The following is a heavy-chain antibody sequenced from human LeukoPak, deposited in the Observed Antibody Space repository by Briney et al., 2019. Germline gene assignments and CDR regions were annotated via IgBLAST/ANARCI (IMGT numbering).Heavy chain of an antibody. J-gene: IGHJ3*02. CDR3: ARAHRDIVVVSAAKMRLRDAFDI. Sequence: ASVKVSCKASGGTFSSYAISWVRQAPGQGLEWMGGIIPIFGTANYAQKFQGRVTITADESTSTAYMELSSLRSEDTAVYYCARAHRDIVVVSAAKMRLRDAFDIWGQGTMVTVSS. CDR1: GGTFSSYA. D-gene: IGHD2-2*01. V-gene: IGHV1-69*13. CDR2: IIPIFGTA.